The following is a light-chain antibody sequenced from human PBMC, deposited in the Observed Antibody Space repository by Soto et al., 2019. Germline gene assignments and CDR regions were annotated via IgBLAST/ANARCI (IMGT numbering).Light chain of an antibody. Sequence: EIVMTQSPATLSVTPGERATLSCRASQSVSSNLAWYQQKPGQAPRLLIYRTSIRATGFPPRFSGSGSGTEFTLTISSLQSEDFAIYYCHQYDNWPRTFGQGTKVEIK. J-gene: IGKJ1*01. V-gene: IGKV3-15*01. CDR3: HQYDNWPRT. CDR2: RTS. CDR1: QSVSSN.